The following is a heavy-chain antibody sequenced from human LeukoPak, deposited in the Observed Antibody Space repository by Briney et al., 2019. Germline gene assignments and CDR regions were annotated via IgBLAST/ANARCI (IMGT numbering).Heavy chain of an antibody. J-gene: IGHJ3*02. Sequence: SETLPHLQCLWWLRQQCDYYWSWIRQPPGKGLEWIGYIYYSGSTDYNPSLKSRVTISVDTSKNQFSLKLSSVTAADTAVYYCARVVLDIVVVPAAHDAFDIWGQGTMVIVSS. CDR2: IYYSGST. CDR3: ARVVLDIVVVPAAHDAFDI. D-gene: IGHD2-2*01. CDR1: WLRQQCDYY. V-gene: IGHV4-61*08.